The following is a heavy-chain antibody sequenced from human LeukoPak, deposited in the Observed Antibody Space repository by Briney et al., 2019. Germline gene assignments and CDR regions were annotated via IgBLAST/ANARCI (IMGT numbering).Heavy chain of an antibody. CDR2: INTDGTST. J-gene: IGHJ5*02. CDR3: ARDQYIWGGWFDP. V-gene: IGHV3-74*01. D-gene: IGHD7-27*01. CDR1: GFTFSNYW. Sequence: GGSLRLSCAASGFTFSNYWMHWVRQAPGKGLEWVSRINTDGTSTIYADSVRGRFTISRDNAKNTVYLQMNSLRAEDTAVYYCARDQYIWGGWFDPWGQGTLVTVSS.